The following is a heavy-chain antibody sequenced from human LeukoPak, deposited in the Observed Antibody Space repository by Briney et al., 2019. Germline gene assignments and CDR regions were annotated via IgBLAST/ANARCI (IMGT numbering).Heavy chain of an antibody. CDR1: GDSVSSNNAV. J-gene: IGHJ4*02. CDR2: TYYRSNWYN. Sequence: SQTLSLTCAISGDSVSSNNAVWNWIRQSPSRGLEWLGRTYYRSNWYNDYAVSVKSRITINPDTSKKQFSLQLNSVTPEDTAVYYCARAMRIAAAGTFYFDYWGQGTLITVSS. V-gene: IGHV6-1*01. CDR3: ARAMRIAAAGTFYFDY. D-gene: IGHD6-13*01.